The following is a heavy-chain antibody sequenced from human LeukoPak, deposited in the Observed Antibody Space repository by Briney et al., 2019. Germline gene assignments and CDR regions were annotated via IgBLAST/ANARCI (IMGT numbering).Heavy chain of an antibody. CDR2: IYYSGST. Sequence: SETLSLTCTDSGVSIRSYYWSWIRQPPGKGLEWIGYIYYSGSTNYNPSLKSRVTISIDTSKNQFSLRLSSVTAADTAVYYCARVGSGCFDYWGQGALVTVSS. V-gene: IGHV4-59*01. CDR1: GVSIRSYY. D-gene: IGHD6-19*01. CDR3: ARVGSGCFDY. J-gene: IGHJ4*02.